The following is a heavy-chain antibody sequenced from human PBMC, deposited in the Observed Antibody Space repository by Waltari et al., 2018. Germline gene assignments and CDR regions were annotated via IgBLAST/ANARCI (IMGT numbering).Heavy chain of an antibody. CDR3: ARYEDLYGMDV. CDR1: AASIRSNKW. V-gene: IGHV4-4*02. Sequence: QVQLQESGPGLVKPSGTLSLTCVVSAASIRSNKWWTWVRQPQGKGLEGIGEIYQSGSTTYNPSLKVRVTMSIDMSKKQLSLRLTSVTTADTAMYYCARYEDLYGMDVWGQGTTVTVSS. CDR2: IYQSGST. D-gene: IGHD2-15*01. J-gene: IGHJ6*02.